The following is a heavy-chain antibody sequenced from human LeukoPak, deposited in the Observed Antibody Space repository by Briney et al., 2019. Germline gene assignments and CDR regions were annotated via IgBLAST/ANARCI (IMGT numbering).Heavy chain of an antibody. CDR2: IIPILGIA. J-gene: IGHJ6*02. V-gene: IGHV1-69*04. CDR1: GCTFSSYA. CDR3: ASVGLAVPSYYYYGMDV. Sequence: SSVPVSCKDSGCTFSSYAISWVRQAPGQGLEWMGRIIPILGIANDAQKFQGRVTITAHKCTSTAYMELSSLRSEDTAVYYCASVGLAVPSYYYYGMDVWGQGTTVTVSS. D-gene: IGHD1-26*01.